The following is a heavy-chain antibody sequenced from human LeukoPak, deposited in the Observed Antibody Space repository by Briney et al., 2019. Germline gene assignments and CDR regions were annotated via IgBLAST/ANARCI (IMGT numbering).Heavy chain of an antibody. Sequence: GGSLRLSCAASGFTFSSYWMHWVRQAPGKGLVWVSRINSDGSSTSYADSVKGRLTISRDNAKNTLYLQMNSLRAKDTAVYYCARVDPTLGYCSGGSCHTFDYWGQGTLVTVSS. J-gene: IGHJ4*02. CDR2: INSDGSST. CDR3: ARVDPTLGYCSGGSCHTFDY. V-gene: IGHV3-74*01. D-gene: IGHD2-15*01. CDR1: GFTFSSYW.